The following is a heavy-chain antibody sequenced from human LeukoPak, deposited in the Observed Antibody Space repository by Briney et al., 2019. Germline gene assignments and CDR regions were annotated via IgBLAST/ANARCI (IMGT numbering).Heavy chain of an antibody. V-gene: IGHV4-34*01. D-gene: IGHD5-24*01. CDR2: INHSGST. Sequence: SETLSLTCAVYGGSFSGYYWSWIRQPPGKGLEGIGEINHSGSTNYNPSLKSRVTISVDTSKNQFSLKLSSVTAADTAVYYCARGGDGYNWVDYWGQGTLVTVSS. CDR3: ARGGDGYNWVDY. J-gene: IGHJ4*02. CDR1: GGSFSGYY.